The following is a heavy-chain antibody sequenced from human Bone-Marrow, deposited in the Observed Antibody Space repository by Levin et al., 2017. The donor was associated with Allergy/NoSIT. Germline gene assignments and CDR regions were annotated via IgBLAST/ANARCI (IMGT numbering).Heavy chain of an antibody. CDR1: GFTFNDFA. J-gene: IGHJ6*03. V-gene: IGHV3-9*01. D-gene: IGHD5-24*01. CDR2: ISWDSGSI. Sequence: SLKISCAASGFTFNDFAMHWVRQVPGKGLEWVSGISWDSGSISYADSVKGRFTISRDNAKNSLYLQMNSLRPEDTALYYCAKDNGDGGYYFYRYMDVWGKGSTVTVSS. CDR3: AKDNGDGGYYFYRYMDV.